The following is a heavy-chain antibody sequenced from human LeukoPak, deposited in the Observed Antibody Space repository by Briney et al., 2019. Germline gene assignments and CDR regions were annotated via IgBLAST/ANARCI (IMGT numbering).Heavy chain of an antibody. J-gene: IGHJ3*02. Sequence: PPGGSLRLSCAASGFSFSRYWMHWVRQAPGKGLVWVSRMNSDGSSTNYADSVKGRFTISRDNAKNILYLQMNSLRAEDTAVYHCATGHYYDSSGYYPLPDAFDIWGQGTMVTVSS. CDR2: MNSDGSST. CDR3: ATGHYYDSSGYYPLPDAFDI. V-gene: IGHV3-74*01. CDR1: GFSFSRYW. D-gene: IGHD3-22*01.